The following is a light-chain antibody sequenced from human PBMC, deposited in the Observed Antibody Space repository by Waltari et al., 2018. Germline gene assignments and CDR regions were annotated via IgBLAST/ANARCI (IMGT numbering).Light chain of an antibody. Sequence: QSALTQPRSVSGSPGQSVTISCTGTASDVGYFNSVSWYQQHPGKAPKLVIFDVTKRPSGVPDRFSGSKSGTSASLTVSGLQAEDEADYYCCSYAGIWVFGGGTKLTVL. CDR2: DVT. V-gene: IGLV2-11*01. J-gene: IGLJ3*02. CDR1: ASDVGYFNS. CDR3: CSYAGIWV.